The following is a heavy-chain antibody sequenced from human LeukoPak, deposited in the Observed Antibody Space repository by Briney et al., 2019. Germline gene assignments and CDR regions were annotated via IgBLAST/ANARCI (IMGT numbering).Heavy chain of an antibody. CDR3: ARKATLTPDY. CDR2: INHSGST. V-gene: IGHV4-34*01. Sequence: SETLSLTCAVYGGSFSGYYWSWIRQPPVKGLEWIGEINHSGSTNYNPSLKSRVTISVDTSKNQFSLKLSSVTAADTAVYYCARKATLTPDYWGQGTLVTVSS. J-gene: IGHJ4*02. D-gene: IGHD4-17*01. CDR1: GGSFSGYY.